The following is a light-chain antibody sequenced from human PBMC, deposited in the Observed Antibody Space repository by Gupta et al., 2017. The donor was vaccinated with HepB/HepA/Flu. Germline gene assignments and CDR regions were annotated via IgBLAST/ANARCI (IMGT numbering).Light chain of an antibody. CDR3: QQSYNTPLT. CDR1: QSIYNY. Sequence: KMSQYPSYVSAYVGDRVTITCRASQSIYNYLNWYQQKPGKAPKLLIYLTSTLQSGVPSRFSGSGSATHFTLTISSLQPEDFATYYCQQSYNTPLTFGGGTKVEIK. V-gene: IGKV1-39*01. CDR2: LTS. J-gene: IGKJ4*01.